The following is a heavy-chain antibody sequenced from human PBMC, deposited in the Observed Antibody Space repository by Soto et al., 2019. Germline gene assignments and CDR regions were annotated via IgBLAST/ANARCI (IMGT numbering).Heavy chain of an antibody. CDR3: ARDNGMAGSFDP. Sequence: EVQLVESGGGLVQPGGSLRLSFAASGFIFGRYSMNWVRQAPGKGLEWVSYITGSSSTIFYADSVKGRFTISRDNAKNSMYLQMNSLRDEDTAVYYCARDNGMAGSFDPWGQGTLVTVSS. V-gene: IGHV3-48*02. CDR1: GFIFGRYS. D-gene: IGHD2-8*01. CDR2: ITGSSSTI. J-gene: IGHJ5*02.